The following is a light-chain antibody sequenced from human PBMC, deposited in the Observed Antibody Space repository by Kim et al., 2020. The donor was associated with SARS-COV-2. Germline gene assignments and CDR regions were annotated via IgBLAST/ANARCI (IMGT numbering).Light chain of an antibody. CDR1: QSVGSSL. J-gene: IGKJ2*03. V-gene: IGKV3-20*01. CDR3: LQYGSSPYS. CDR2: EAF. Sequence: EIVLTQSPGTLSLSPGERATLSCRASQSVGSSLLAWYQQKPGQAPRLLIYEAFKGVAGIPDRFSGSGSGTDFTLTISRQKPEDFAMYYCLQYGSSPYSFGQGTKVDIK.